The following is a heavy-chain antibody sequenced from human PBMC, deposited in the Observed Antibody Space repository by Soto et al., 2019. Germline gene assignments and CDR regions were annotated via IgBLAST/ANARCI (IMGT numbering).Heavy chain of an antibody. CDR3: TTDRRPTTVTFDY. V-gene: IGHV3-15*01. D-gene: IGHD4-17*01. CDR2: VKSKTDGGTT. Sequence: GSLRLSCTASGFTFSNTWMSWVRQAPGKGLEWVGRVKSKTDGGTTDYAAPVKGRFIISRDDSKNTLYLQVNSLITEDTAVYYCTTDRRPTTVTFDYWGPGTLVTVSS. CDR1: GFTFSNTW. J-gene: IGHJ4*02.